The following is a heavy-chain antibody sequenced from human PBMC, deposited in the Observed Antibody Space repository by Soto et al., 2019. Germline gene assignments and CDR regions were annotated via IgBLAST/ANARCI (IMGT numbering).Heavy chain of an antibody. J-gene: IGHJ4*02. V-gene: IGHV3-48*02. Sequence: GGSLRLSCAASGLTFTSYSMNWVRQAPGKGLEWVSFISSSSSTIYYADSVKGRFTISRDNAKNSLYLQMNSLRDEDTAVYYCTRDRGYTYGFDYWGQGTLVTVSS. D-gene: IGHD5-18*01. CDR2: ISSSSSTI. CDR1: GLTFTSYS. CDR3: TRDRGYTYGFDY.